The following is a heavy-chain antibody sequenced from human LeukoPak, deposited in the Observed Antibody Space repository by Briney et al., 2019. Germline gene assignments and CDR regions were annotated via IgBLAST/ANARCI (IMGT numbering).Heavy chain of an antibody. CDR2: ISSSSSYI. V-gene: IGHV3-21*01. J-gene: IGHJ4*02. Sequence: GGPLRLSCAASGFTFSSYSMNWVRQAPGKGLEWVSSISSSSSYIYYADSVKGRFTISRDNAKNSLYLQMNSLRGEDTAVYYCVKGLRGTQDYWGQGTLVTVSS. D-gene: IGHD3-16*01. CDR3: VKGLRGTQDY. CDR1: GFTFSSYS.